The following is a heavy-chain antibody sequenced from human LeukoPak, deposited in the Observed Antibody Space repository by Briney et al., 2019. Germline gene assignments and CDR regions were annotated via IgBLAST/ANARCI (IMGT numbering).Heavy chain of an antibody. CDR3: GRGWDDSGYDSHFAY. Sequence: SETLSLTCAVSGGSISSGGYSWSWIRQPPGKGLEWIGYIYHSGSTYYNPSLKSRVTISVDRAKNQFSLKLSSVTAADTAVYYWGRGWDDSGYDSHFAYCGEAPLVTVSS. D-gene: IGHD5-12*01. CDR2: IYHSGST. J-gene: IGHJ4*02. V-gene: IGHV4-30-2*01. CDR1: GGSISSGGYS.